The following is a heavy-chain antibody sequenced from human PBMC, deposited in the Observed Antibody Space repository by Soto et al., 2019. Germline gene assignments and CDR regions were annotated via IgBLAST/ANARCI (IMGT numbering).Heavy chain of an antibody. CDR3: AKVNYYDSSGYYGYFQH. J-gene: IGHJ1*01. V-gene: IGHV3-23*01. CDR2: ISGSGGTT. D-gene: IGHD3-22*01. CDR1: GFTFSSYA. Sequence: GGSLRLSCAASGFTFSSYAMNWVRQAPGKGLEWVSGISGSGGTTYYAESVKGRFTISRDNSKNTLYLQMNSLRAEDTAVYYCAKVNYYDSSGYYGYFQHWGQGTLVTVSS.